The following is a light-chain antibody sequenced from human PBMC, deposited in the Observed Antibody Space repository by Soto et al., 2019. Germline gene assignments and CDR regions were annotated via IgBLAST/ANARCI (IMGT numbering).Light chain of an antibody. CDR1: QSISSY. V-gene: IGKV1-39*01. J-gene: IGKJ5*01. CDR3: QQSYSTPIA. Sequence: DIQMTQSPSSLSASVGDRVTITCRASQSISSYLNWYQQKPGKAPKLLIYAASSLQSGVPSRFSGSGSGTDFTLTISSLQPEDFATDYCQQSYSTPIAVGQGTRLEIK. CDR2: AAS.